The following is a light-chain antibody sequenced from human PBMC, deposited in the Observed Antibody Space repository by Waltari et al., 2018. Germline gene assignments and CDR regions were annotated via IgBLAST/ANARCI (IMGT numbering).Light chain of an antibody. CDR1: SGHSTNV. Sequence: QLVLTRSPSASASLGASVKLTCTLSSGHSTNVVAWLQQQPEKGPRFLMKVNSDGSHTKGDEIPSRFSGSSSGAERYLTISSLQSEDETDYYCQTGGHGTWVFGGGTKLTVL. V-gene: IGLV4-69*01. J-gene: IGLJ3*02. CDR3: QTGGHGTWV. CDR2: VNSDGSH.